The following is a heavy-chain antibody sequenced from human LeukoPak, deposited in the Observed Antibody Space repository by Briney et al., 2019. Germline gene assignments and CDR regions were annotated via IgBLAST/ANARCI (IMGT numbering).Heavy chain of an antibody. CDR2: IHDSGST. CDR1: GDSARSNY. Sequence: PPETLSLTCTVSGDSARSNYWSWIRQSPGKGLEWIGFIHDSGSTHYTPSLDSRVTISLDTSRTQFSLKLTSVTAADTAVYYCARGELSCHGSGSYCAFDIWGQGTVVTVSS. J-gene: IGHJ3*02. V-gene: IGHV4-59*08. D-gene: IGHD3-10*01. CDR3: ARGELSCHGSGSYCAFDI.